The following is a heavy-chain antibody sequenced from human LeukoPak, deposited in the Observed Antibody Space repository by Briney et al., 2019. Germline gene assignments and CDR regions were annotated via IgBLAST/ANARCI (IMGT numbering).Heavy chain of an antibody. J-gene: IGHJ4*02. CDR1: GFTFSDYY. CDR3: ARGDNTYYDYVWGSGYDY. V-gene: IGHV3-11*01. Sequence: GGSLRLSCAASGFTFSDYYMSWIRQAPGKGPEWVSYISSSGSTIYYADSVKGRFTISRDNAKNSLYLQMNSLRAEDTAVYYCARGDNTYYDYVWGSGYDYWGQGTLVTVSS. D-gene: IGHD3-16*01. CDR2: ISSSGSTI.